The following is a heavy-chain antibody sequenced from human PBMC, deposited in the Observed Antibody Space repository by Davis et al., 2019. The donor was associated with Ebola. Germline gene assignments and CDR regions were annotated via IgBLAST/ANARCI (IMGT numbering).Heavy chain of an antibody. D-gene: IGHD6-6*01. CDR2: INPSGGST. CDR3: ARGPSIAARPV. V-gene: IGHV1-46*01. Sequence: AASVKVSCKASGYTFTSYYMHWVRQAPGQGLEWMGIINPSGGSTSYAQKFQGRVTMTRDTSISTAYMELSRLRSDDTAVYYCARGPSIAARPVWGQGTLVTVPS. CDR1: GYTFTSYY. J-gene: IGHJ4*02.